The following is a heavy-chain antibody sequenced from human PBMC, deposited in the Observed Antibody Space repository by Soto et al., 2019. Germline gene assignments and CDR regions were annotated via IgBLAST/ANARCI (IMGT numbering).Heavy chain of an antibody. J-gene: IGHJ4*02. Sequence: ASVKVSCKASGYTFTSYGISWVRQAPGQGLEWMGWISAYNGNTNYAQKLQGRVTMTTDTSTSTAYMELRSLRFDDTAVYYCARDHRTTVTTFGDSFDYWGQGTLVTVSS. CDR3: ARDHRTTVTTFGDSFDY. V-gene: IGHV1-18*01. CDR1: GYTFTSYG. D-gene: IGHD4-17*01. CDR2: ISAYNGNT.